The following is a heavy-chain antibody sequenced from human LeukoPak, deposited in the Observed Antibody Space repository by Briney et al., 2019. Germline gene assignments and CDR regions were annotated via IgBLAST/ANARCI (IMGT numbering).Heavy chain of an antibody. D-gene: IGHD1-26*01. CDR3: AKASSAIGKNYFDH. Sequence: PGGSLRLSCAASGFSFSSYAMGWVRLAPGKGLEWVSTIIGKTTSTDYADSVRGRFTISRDNSRNTLSLQMNSLRANDTAVYYCAKASSAIGKNYFDHWGPGTLVTVSS. J-gene: IGHJ4*02. V-gene: IGHV3-23*01. CDR1: GFSFSSYA. CDR2: IIGKTTST.